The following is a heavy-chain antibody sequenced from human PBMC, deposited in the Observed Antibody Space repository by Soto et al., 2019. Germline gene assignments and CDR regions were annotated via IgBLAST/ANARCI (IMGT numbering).Heavy chain of an antibody. CDR3: ATSGRSKPIDV. Sequence: QVKLVQSGAEVKKPGSSVKVSCKASGGTFSSYTISWVRQAPGQGLEWMGRIIPVLGMTNYAQKLQGRVTITADSSWTTAYMELSSLRSEDTALYSCATSGRSKPIDVWGQGTTVTVSS. D-gene: IGHD3-10*01. V-gene: IGHV1-69*02. J-gene: IGHJ6*02. CDR1: GGTFSSYT. CDR2: IIPVLGMT.